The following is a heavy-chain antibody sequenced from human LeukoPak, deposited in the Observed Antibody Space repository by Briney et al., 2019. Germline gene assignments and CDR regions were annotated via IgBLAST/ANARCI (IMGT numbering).Heavy chain of an antibody. CDR1: GFTFSSYG. Sequence: GSLRLSCAASGFTFSSYGMHWVRQAPGKGLEWVAFIRYDGSNKYYADSVKGRFTISRDNSKNTLYLQMNSLRAEDTAVYYCARSGYSGSRCDYWGQGTLVTVSS. J-gene: IGHJ4*02. V-gene: IGHV3-30*02. CDR2: IRYDGSNK. CDR3: ARSGYSGSRCDY. D-gene: IGHD5-12*01.